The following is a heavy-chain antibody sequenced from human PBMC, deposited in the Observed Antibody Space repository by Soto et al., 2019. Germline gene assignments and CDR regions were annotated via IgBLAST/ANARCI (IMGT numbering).Heavy chain of an antibody. CDR2: NYHSGTT. V-gene: IGHV4-59*01. CDR1: GVTISTYY. D-gene: IGHD5-12*01. J-gene: IGHJ4*02. Sequence: PSETLSLTCAVSGVTISTYYWSWIRQPPGKGLEWIGYNYHSGTTNYNPSLKSRVTISVDTSKNQFSLRLTSVTAADTAIYYCVTEAYTGYGQAIDHWGQGTLVTVSS. CDR3: VTEAYTGYGQAIDH.